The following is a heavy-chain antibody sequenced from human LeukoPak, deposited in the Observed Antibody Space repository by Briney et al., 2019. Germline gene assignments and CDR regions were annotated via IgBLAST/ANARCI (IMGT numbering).Heavy chain of an antibody. D-gene: IGHD5-12*01. V-gene: IGHV1-2*02. J-gene: IGHJ4*02. CDR3: ARGKTYGGYPDFPNDY. Sequence: ASVKVSCKTSGYTFTCYYIHWVRQAPGQGLEWMGWMNPDSGGTTYAQKFQGRVSMTRDTSINTAYMELKRLRSGDTAVYYCARGKTYGGYPDFPNDYWGQGTLVTVSS. CDR2: MNPDSGGT. CDR1: GYTFTCYY.